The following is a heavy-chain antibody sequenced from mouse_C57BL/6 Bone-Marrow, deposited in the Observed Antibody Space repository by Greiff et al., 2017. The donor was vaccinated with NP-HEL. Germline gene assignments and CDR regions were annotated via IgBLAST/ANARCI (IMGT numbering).Heavy chain of an antibody. V-gene: IGHV3-1*01. Sequence: EVQLQQSGPGMVKPSQSLSLTCTVTGYSITSGYDWHWIRHFPGNKLEWMGYISYSGSTNYNPSLKSRISITHDTSKNHFFLKLNSVTTEDTATYYCARGPAWFAYWGQGTLVTVSA. CDR1: GYSITSGYD. CDR2: ISYSGST. J-gene: IGHJ3*01. CDR3: ARGPAWFAY.